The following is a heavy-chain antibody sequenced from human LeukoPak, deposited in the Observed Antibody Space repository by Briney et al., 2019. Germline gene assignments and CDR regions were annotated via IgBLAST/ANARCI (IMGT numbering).Heavy chain of an antibody. D-gene: IGHD3-10*01. Sequence: GGSLRLSCAASGFTFSSYSMNWVRQAPGKGLEWVSSISSSSGYIYYADSVKGRFTISRDNAKNSLYLQMNSLRAEDTAVYYCARSDSGTFDYWGQGTLVTVSS. V-gene: IGHV3-21*01. CDR3: ARSDSGTFDY. J-gene: IGHJ4*02. CDR2: ISSSSGYI. CDR1: GFTFSSYS.